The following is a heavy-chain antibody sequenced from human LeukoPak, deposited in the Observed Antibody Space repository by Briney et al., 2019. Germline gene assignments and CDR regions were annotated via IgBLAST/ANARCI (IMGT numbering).Heavy chain of an antibody. J-gene: IGHJ4*02. CDR2: IYHSGST. V-gene: IGHV4-38-2*01. Sequence: SSETLSLTCAVYGGSFSGYYWGWIRQPPGKGLEWIGSIYHSGSTYYNPSLKSRVTISVDTSKNQFSLKLSSVTAADTAVYYCARRTTYIGWLPSESPSCFDYWGQGTLVTVSS. CDR1: GGSFSGYY. D-gene: IGHD5-12*01. CDR3: ARRTTYIGWLPSESPSCFDY.